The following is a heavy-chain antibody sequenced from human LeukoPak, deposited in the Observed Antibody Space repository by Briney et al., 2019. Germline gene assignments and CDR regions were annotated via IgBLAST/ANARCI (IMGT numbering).Heavy chain of an antibody. J-gene: IGHJ4*02. Sequence: GGSLRLSCAASGFTFSSYGMSWVRQAPGKGLEWVSAISGSGGSTYYADSVKGRFTISRDNSKNTLYLQMNSLRAEDTAVYYCAKPLSGSLTPWDYWGQGTLVTVSS. CDR3: AKPLSGSLTPWDY. V-gene: IGHV3-23*01. CDR2: ISGSGGST. CDR1: GFTFSSYG. D-gene: IGHD1-26*01.